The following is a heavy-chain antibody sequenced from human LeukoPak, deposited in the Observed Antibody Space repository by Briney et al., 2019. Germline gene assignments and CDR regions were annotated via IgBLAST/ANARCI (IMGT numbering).Heavy chain of an antibody. J-gene: IGHJ4*02. V-gene: IGHV3-21*01. CDR2: ISSSSSYI. Sequence: GGSLRLSCAASGFTFSSYSMNWVRQAPGKGLEWVSSISSSSSYIYYADSVKGRFTISRDNAKNSLYLQMNSLRAEDTAVYYCASGSQYGSKEVRAMLYFDYWGQGTLVTVSS. CDR1: GFTFSSYS. CDR3: ASGSQYGSKEVRAMLYFDY. D-gene: IGHD3-10*01.